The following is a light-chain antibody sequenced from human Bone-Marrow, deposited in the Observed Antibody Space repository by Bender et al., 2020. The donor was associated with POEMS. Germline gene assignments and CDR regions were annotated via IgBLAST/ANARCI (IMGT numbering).Light chain of an antibody. J-gene: IGLJ2*01. V-gene: IGLV1-44*01. Sequence: QSVLTQPPSVSGTPGQRVTISCSGSGSNIGGYPVNWYQQLPGTAPRLLIYTNNERPSGVPDRFSGSNSGNTATLTISGPQPTDEADYFCQAWDTSTVVFGGGTKLTVL. CDR1: GSNIGGYP. CDR3: QAWDTSTVV. CDR2: TNN.